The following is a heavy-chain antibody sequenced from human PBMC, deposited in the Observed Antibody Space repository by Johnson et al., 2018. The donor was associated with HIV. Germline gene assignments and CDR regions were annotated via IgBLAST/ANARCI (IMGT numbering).Heavy chain of an antibody. D-gene: IGHD1-26*01. CDR2: MSWNSVYM. Sequence: VQLVESGGGVVRPGGSLRVSCAASGFTFDDYAMHWVRQAPGKGLEWVSGMSWNSVYMGYVDSVKGRFTISRVNAKNSLYLQMNSLRAEDTAVYYCATFGGGSFHAFDIWGQGTTVTVSS. CDR3: ATFGGGSFHAFDI. V-gene: IGHV3-9*01. CDR1: GFTFDDYA. J-gene: IGHJ3*02.